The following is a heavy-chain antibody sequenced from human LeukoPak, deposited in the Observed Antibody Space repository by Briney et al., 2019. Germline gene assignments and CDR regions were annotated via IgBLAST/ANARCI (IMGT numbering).Heavy chain of an antibody. CDR1: GFTFTNVW. V-gene: IGHV3-15*01. J-gene: IGHJ3*02. D-gene: IGHD2-2*01. CDR3: AKASDYCSSTRCVSHPVDI. Sequence: GGSLRLSCAASGFTFTNVWMSWVRQTPWKGLEWVGRIKSKSDGETTDYAAPVKGRFTISRDDAKTMVYLQMNSLKSEDTAVYYCAKASDYCSSTRCVSHPVDIWGQGTLVTVSP. CDR2: IKSKSDGETT.